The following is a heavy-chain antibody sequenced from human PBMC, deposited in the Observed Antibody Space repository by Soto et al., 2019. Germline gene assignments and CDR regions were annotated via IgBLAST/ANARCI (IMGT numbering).Heavy chain of an antibody. CDR1: GGSFSGYY. J-gene: IGHJ4*02. D-gene: IGHD2-2*01. CDR2: INHSGST. V-gene: IGHV4-34*01. Sequence: QVQLQQWGAGLLKPSETLSLTCAVYGGSFSGYYWSWIRQPPGKGLEWIGEINHSGSTSYNQSLKCRVTISVDTSKNQFSLKRSSVTAADTAVYYCARGLYCSSTSCSEYWGQGTLVTVSS. CDR3: ARGLYCSSTSCSEY.